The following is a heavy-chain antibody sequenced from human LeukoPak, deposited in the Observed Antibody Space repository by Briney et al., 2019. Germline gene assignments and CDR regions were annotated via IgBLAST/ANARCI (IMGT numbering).Heavy chain of an antibody. V-gene: IGHV4-34*01. CDR1: GGSFSGYY. D-gene: IGHD3-10*01. J-gene: IGHJ5*01. CDR2: INHSGST. CDR3: ARTPPPGATAYGVVDS. Sequence: SETLSLTCAVYGGSFSGYYWSWIRQPPGKGLEWIGEINHSGSTNYNPSLKSRVNISVDTSKNQFSLKLRFVTAADTAVYYCARTPPPGATAYGVVDSWGQGTLVTVSP.